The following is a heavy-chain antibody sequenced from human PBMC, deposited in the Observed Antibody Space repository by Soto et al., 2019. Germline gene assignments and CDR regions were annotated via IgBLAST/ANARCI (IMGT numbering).Heavy chain of an antibody. CDR3: AGGLTPGSRNYVVRYGMDV. CDR2: INAGNGNT. CDR1: GYTFTSYA. D-gene: IGHD1-7*01. V-gene: IGHV1-3*01. Sequence: QVQLVQSGAEVKKPGASVKVSCKASGYTFTSYAMHWVRQAPGQRLEWMGWINAGNGNTKYSQKFQGRVTITRDTSASTAYMELSSLRSEDTAVYYCAGGLTPGSRNYVVRYGMDVWGQGTTVTVSS. J-gene: IGHJ6*02.